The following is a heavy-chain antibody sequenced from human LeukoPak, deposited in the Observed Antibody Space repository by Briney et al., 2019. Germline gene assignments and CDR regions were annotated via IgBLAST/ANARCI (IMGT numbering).Heavy chain of an antibody. D-gene: IGHD5-12*01. V-gene: IGHV4-34*01. CDR2: INHSGST. J-gene: IGHJ4*02. Sequence: PGGSLRLSCAASGFNFIDYSMNWIRQPPGKGLEWIGEINHSGSTNYNPSLKSRVTISVDTSKNQFSLKLSSVTAADTAVYYCARRGIVAPFDYWGQGTLVTVSS. CDR1: GFNFIDYS. CDR3: ARRGIVAPFDY.